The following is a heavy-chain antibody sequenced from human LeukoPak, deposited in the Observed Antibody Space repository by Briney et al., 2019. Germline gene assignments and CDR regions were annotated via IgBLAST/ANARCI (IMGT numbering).Heavy chain of an antibody. J-gene: IGHJ4*02. D-gene: IGHD6-13*01. CDR1: GYTFTGHY. V-gene: IGHV1-2*02. CDR2: INPNSGGT. CDR3: ARDLGYSSSFDLHDY. Sequence: GASVKVSCKASGYTFTGHYMHWVRQAPGQGLEWMGWINPNSGGTNYAQKFQGRVTMTRDTSISTAYMELSRLRSDDTAVYYCARDLGYSSSFDLHDYWGQGTLVTVSS.